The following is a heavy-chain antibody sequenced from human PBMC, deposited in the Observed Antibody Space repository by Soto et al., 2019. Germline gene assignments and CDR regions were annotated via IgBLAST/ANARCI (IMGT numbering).Heavy chain of an antibody. V-gene: IGHV3-7*05. Sequence: EVHLVESGGGLGQPGGSLRLSCAASGFTFSSYWMSWVRQAPGKGLEWVANIKHDGSEKYYVDSVKGRVTISRDNPNNSRYLQLNSLRAEGTAVYYSAGDLISVTGFVYWGKGTLVTVSS. D-gene: IGHD3-16*01. CDR2: IKHDGSEK. CDR1: GFTFSSYW. CDR3: AGDLISVTGFVY. J-gene: IGHJ4*01.